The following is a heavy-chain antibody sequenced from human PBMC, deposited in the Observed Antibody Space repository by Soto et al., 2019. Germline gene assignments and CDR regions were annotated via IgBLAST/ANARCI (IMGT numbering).Heavy chain of an antibody. V-gene: IGHV3-48*01. CDR3: ARSWAYYYASGTYYGGTMEYYFIY. Sequence: EVQLVESGGGLVQPGGSLRLSCAASGFTFSGYSVNWVRQAPGRGLEWVSYISSSSSTIYYADSVKGQFTISRDDANNSLYLQMNSLRAEDTAVYYCARSWAYYYASGTYYGGTMEYYFIYCGQGTLVTVSS. CDR2: ISSSSSTI. CDR1: GFTFSGYS. D-gene: IGHD3-10*01. J-gene: IGHJ4*02.